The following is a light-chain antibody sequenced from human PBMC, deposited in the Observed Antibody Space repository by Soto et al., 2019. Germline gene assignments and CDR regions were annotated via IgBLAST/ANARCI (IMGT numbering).Light chain of an antibody. CDR1: HIVGSNY. CDR2: SSS. V-gene: IGKV3D-20*02. Sequence: EIVLTQSPGTRSLSPVERATLSCRASHIVGSNYISWFQQKPGQAPRLLIYSSSNRATGIPDRFSGSGSGTDFTLTISSLEPEDFAVYYCQQRSNGLTFGGGTKVDIK. CDR3: QQRSNGLT. J-gene: IGKJ4*01.